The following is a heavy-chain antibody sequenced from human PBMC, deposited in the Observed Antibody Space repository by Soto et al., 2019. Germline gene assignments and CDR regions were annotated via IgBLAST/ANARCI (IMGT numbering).Heavy chain of an antibody. Sequence: ASVKVSCKTSGYSFSSHAITWVRQAPGQGLEWMGGIIPVFGTPSYAQKFQGRVTISADKSTNTSYLELRSLRSEDTAVYYCARGGALSTSWYWGDGLDSWGQGTQVTVSS. V-gene: IGHV1-69*06. CDR1: GYSFSSHA. CDR3: ARGGALSTSWYWGDGLDS. D-gene: IGHD6-13*01. J-gene: IGHJ4*02. CDR2: IIPVFGTP.